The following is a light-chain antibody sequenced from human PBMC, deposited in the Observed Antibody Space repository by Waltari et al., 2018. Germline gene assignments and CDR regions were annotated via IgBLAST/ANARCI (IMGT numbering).Light chain of an antibody. CDR2: GAS. J-gene: IGKJ2*01. Sequence: EIVLTQSPGTLSLSPGERATLSCRASQSVSSTYLTWFQQKPGQAPRLLIYGASSMATGLPDRFSGSGSGTDFTLTISRLEPEDFAVYYCQQYGSSHPYTFGQGTKLEIK. CDR3: QQYGSSHPYT. V-gene: IGKV3-20*01. CDR1: QSVSSTY.